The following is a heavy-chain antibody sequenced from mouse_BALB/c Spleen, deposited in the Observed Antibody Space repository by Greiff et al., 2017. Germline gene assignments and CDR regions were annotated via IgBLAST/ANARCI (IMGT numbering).Heavy chain of an antibody. CDR1: GFTFSSYA. CDR2: ISSGGSYT. Sequence: EVKVVESGGGLVKPGGSLKLSCAASGFTFSSYAMSWVRQTPEKRLEWVATISSGGSYTYYPDSVKGRFTISRDNAKNTLYLQMSSLRSEDTAMYYCARSGYDDYFDYWGQGTTLTVSS. CDR3: ARSGYDDYFDY. J-gene: IGHJ2*01. D-gene: IGHD2-14*01. V-gene: IGHV5-9-3*01.